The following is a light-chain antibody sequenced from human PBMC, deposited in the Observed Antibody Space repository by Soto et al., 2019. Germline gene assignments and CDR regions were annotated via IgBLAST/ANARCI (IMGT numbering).Light chain of an antibody. CDR3: QQSYRTPVT. J-gene: IGKJ4*01. V-gene: IGKV1-39*01. CDR2: AAS. CDR1: QSISGY. Sequence: DIQMTQPPSSLSASVGDRVTITCRASQSISGYLNWYQQRPGKAPKVLIYAASSLQSVVPSRFSGGGSGTDFSLTISRLQPEDFATYYGQQSYRTPVTFGGGTKGEI.